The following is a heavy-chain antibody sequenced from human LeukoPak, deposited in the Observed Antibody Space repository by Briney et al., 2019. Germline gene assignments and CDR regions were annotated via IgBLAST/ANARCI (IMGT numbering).Heavy chain of an antibody. CDR2: IIPIFGTA. Sequence: GASVKVSCKASGGTFSSYAISWVRQAPGQGLEWMGGIIPIFGTASYAQKFQGRVTITTDESTSTAYMELSSLRSEDTAVYYCARDSGAHSSSWDYWGQGTLVTVSS. CDR3: ARDSGAHSSSWDY. D-gene: IGHD6-6*01. V-gene: IGHV1-69*05. J-gene: IGHJ4*02. CDR1: GGTFSSYA.